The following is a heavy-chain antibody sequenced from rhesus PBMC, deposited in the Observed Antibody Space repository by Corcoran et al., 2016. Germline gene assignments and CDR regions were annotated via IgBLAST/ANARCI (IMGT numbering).Heavy chain of an antibody. V-gene: IGHV4S10*01. CDR3: AREDCSSSYGSVFDY. J-gene: IGHJ4*01. CDR2: IYGSTTRT. Sequence: QVPLHESGPGMVNPSETLSLTCPGSGGSIRDRYRLNWIRRPTGQGMELIGYIYGSTTRTNYNPSLKSRVTIAKDTSKNQFSLKLSSVTDAYTAVYYCAREDCSSSYGSVFDYWGQGVLATVSS. CDR1: GGSIRDRYR. D-gene: IGHD2-15*01.